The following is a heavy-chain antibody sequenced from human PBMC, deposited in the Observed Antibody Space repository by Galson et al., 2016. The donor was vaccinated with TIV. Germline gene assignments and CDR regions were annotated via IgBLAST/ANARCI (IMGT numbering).Heavy chain of an antibody. CDR2: INPKNGDT. J-gene: IGHJ4*02. V-gene: IGHV1-2*02. CDR1: GYNFPEFY. CDR3: ARVPGAVAGIV. D-gene: IGHD6-19*01. Sequence: SVKVSCKASGYNFPEFYLHWVRQAPGQGLEWMGWINPKNGDTNYPQKFQGRVTLTSDTSITTAFLDLKWLRPDDTAVYFCARVPGAVAGIVWGQGTLVTVSS.